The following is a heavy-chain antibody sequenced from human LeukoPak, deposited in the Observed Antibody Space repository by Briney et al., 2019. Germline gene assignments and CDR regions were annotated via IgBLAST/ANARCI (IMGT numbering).Heavy chain of an antibody. CDR3: ARHGYYDILTGYYMTSWGGTTWFDP. V-gene: IGHV4-59*08. CDR2: IYCSGST. J-gene: IGHJ5*02. CDR1: GGSISSYY. D-gene: IGHD3-9*01. Sequence: PSETLSLTCTVSGGSISSYYWSWIRQPPGKGLEWIGYIYCSGSTNYNPSLKSRVTISVDTSKNQFSLKLSSVTAADTPVYYCARHGYYDILTGYYMTSWGGTTWFDPWGQGTLVTVSS.